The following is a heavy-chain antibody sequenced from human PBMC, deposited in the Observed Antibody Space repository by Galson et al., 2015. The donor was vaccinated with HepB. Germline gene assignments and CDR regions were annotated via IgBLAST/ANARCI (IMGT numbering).Heavy chain of an antibody. D-gene: IGHD3-10*01. Sequence: SVKVSCKASGGTFSSYAISWVRQAPGQGLEWMGGIIPIFGTANYAQKFQGRVTITADESTSTAYMELSSLRSEDTAVYYYASWYYYGSGSYPPYYYYYMDVWGKGTTVTVSS. V-gene: IGHV1-69*13. J-gene: IGHJ6*03. CDR3: ASWYYYGSGSYPPYYYYYMDV. CDR1: GGTFSSYA. CDR2: IIPIFGTA.